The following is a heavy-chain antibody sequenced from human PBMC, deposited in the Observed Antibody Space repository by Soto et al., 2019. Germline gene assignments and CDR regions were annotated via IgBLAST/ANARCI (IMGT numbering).Heavy chain of an antibody. D-gene: IGHD4-17*01. J-gene: IGHJ1*01. CDR1: GFTFSSYS. CDR2: ISSSSSYI. V-gene: IGHV3-21*01. CDR3: ARPPLLDYGDYVYFQH. Sequence: GGSLRLSCAASGFTFSSYSMNWVRQAPGKGLEWVSSISSSSSYIYYADSVKGRFTISRDNAKNSLYLQMNSLRAEDTAVYYCARPPLLDYGDYVYFQHWGQGTLVTVSS.